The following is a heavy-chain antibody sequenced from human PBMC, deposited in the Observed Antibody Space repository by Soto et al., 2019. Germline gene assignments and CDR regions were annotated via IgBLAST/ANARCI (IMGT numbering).Heavy chain of an antibody. CDR1: GYTFTGYY. CDR3: ARGGSNDNLYSSGWRDYYYYMDV. Sequence: QVQLVQSGAEVKKPGASVKVSCKASGYTFTGYYMHWVRQAPGQGLEWMGWINPNSGGTNYAQKFQGWGTMTRDTSISTAYMELSRLRSDDTAVYYCARGGSNDNLYSSGWRDYYYYMDVWGKGTTVTVSS. D-gene: IGHD6-19*01. J-gene: IGHJ6*03. V-gene: IGHV1-2*04. CDR2: INPNSGGT.